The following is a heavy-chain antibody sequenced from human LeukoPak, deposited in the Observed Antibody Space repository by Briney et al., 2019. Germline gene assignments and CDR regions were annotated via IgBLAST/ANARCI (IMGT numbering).Heavy chain of an antibody. CDR1: GGSFRGYY. J-gene: IGHJ6*03. CDR2: INHSGST. D-gene: IGHD6-13*01. V-gene: IGHV4-34*01. CDR3: ARREQAAAGFFDYYYYYMDV. Sequence: ASETLSLTCAVYGGSFRGYYWSWIRQPPGKGLEWIGEINHSGSTNYNPSLKSRVTISVDTSKNQFSLKLSSVTAADTAVYYCARREQAAAGFFDYYYYYMDVWGKGTTVTVSS.